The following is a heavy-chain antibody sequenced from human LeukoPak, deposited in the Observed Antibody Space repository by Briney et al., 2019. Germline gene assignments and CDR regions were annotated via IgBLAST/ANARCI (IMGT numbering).Heavy chain of an antibody. Sequence: GGSLRLSCAASGFTFSSYAMSWVRQAPGKGLEWVSAISGSGGSTYYADSVEGRFTISRDNSKNTLYLQMNSLRAEDTAVYYCAKDRNSYFDAFDIWGQGTMVTVSS. J-gene: IGHJ3*02. CDR3: AKDRNSYFDAFDI. CDR1: GFTFSSYA. CDR2: ISGSGGST. V-gene: IGHV3-23*01. D-gene: IGHD1-26*01.